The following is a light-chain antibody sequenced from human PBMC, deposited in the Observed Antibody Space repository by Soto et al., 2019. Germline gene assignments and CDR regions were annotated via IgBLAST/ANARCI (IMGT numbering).Light chain of an antibody. CDR2: GAS. Sequence: EILLTQSPGTLSLSPGDRATLSCRASQTLTNTFLAWYQQKPGQTPRLLIYGASTRATDIPDRFSGSGSGTDFTLTISRLEPEEFAVYFCQQYGRLPLSFGGGTKLDIK. CDR1: QTLTNTF. J-gene: IGKJ4*01. CDR3: QQYGRLPLS. V-gene: IGKV3-20*01.